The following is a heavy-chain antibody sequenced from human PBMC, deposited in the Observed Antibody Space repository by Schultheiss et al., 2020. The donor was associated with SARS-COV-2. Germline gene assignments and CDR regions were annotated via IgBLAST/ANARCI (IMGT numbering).Heavy chain of an antibody. J-gene: IGHJ4*02. Sequence: GGSLRLSCAASGFTVSSNYMSWVRQAPGKGLEWVSVIYSGGSTYYADSVKGRFTISRDNSKNTLYLQMNSLRAEDTAVYYCARESVSKVYYYDSSGSCFDYWGQGTLVTVSS. V-gene: IGHV3-66*01. CDR2: IYSGGST. CDR1: GFTVSSNY. CDR3: ARESVSKVYYYDSSGSCFDY. D-gene: IGHD3-22*01.